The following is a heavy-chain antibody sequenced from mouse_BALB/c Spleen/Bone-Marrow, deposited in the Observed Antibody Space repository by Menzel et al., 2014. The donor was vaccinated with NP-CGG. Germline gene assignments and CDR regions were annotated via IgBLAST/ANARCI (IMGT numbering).Heavy chain of an antibody. V-gene: IGHV3-2*02. D-gene: IGHD1-1*01. CDR1: GYSITSDYA. CDR3: ARYYYVSSPYWYFDV. J-gene: IGHJ1*01. Sequence: EVQLQQSGPGLVKPSQSLSLTCTVTGYSITSDYAWNWIRQFPGNKLEWMGYISYSGSTSYNPSLKSRISITRDTSKNQFFLQLNSVTTEDTATYYCARYYYVSSPYWYFDVWGAGTTVTVSS. CDR2: ISYSGST.